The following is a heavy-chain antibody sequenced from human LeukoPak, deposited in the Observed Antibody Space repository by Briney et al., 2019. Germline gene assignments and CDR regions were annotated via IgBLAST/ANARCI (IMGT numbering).Heavy chain of an antibody. CDR3: ARDRDWNYLRVFDY. CDR1: GFTFSSHW. J-gene: IGHJ4*02. D-gene: IGHD1-7*01. Sequence: GGSLRLSCAASGFTFSSHWMTWVRQAPGKGLEWVANIKQDGSEKYYVDSVKGRFTISRDNAKNSLYLQMNSLRAEDTAVYYCARDRDWNYLRVFDYWGQGTLITVSS. V-gene: IGHV3-7*01. CDR2: IKQDGSEK.